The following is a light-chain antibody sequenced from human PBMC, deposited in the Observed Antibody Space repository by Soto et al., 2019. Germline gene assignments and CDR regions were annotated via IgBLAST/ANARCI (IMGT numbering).Light chain of an antibody. CDR3: SSYTTSSTLV. CDR2: EVT. J-gene: IGLJ1*01. CDR1: SSDVVGYNY. Sequence: QSALTQPASVSASPGQSVPSSCAGTSSDVVGYNYVSWYQQRPGRAPKLMIYEVTYRPSGVSNRFSGSKSGNTASLTISGLQAEDEADYYCSSYTTSSTLVLGTGTKLTVL. V-gene: IGLV2-14*01.